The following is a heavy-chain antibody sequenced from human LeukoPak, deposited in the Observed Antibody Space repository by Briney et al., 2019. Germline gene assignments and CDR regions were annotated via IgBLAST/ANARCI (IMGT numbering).Heavy chain of an antibody. CDR1: GFTFNGHW. CDR2: INGDGSTI. CDR3: ASTIGSAGTQY. Sequence: GGSLRLSCEASGFTFNGHWMHWLRQAPGKGPVWVSLINGDGSTIIYADSVKGRFTISRDNAKNRLYLQMNSLGAEDTAVYYCASTIGSAGTQYWGQGTLVTVSS. D-gene: IGHD6-13*01. J-gene: IGHJ4*02. V-gene: IGHV3-74*01.